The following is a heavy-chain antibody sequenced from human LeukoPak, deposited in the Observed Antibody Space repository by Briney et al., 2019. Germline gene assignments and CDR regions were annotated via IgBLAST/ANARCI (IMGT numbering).Heavy chain of an antibody. CDR1: GGSFSGYY. CDR2: INHSGST. D-gene: IGHD2-2*02. Sequence: SETLSLTCAVYGGSFSGYYWSWIRQPPGKGLEWIGEINHSGSTNYNPSLKSRVTISVDTSKNQFSLKLSSVTAADTAVYYCATAPEHCSSTSCYTLVSGYFDYWGQGTLVTVSS. J-gene: IGHJ4*02. CDR3: ATAPEHCSSTSCYTLVSGYFDY. V-gene: IGHV4-34*01.